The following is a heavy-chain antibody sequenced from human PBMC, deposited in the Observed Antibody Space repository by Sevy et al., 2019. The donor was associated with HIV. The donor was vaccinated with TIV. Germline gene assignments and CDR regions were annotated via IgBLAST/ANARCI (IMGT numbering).Heavy chain of an antibody. CDR2: IKGKTDGETT. CDR1: GFNISSAS. Sequence: GGYLRLSCGGSGFNISSASMNWVRQAPGKGLEWVGRIKGKTDGETTDYAAPVKGRFIISRDDSGKTVYVQLNSVKTEDTAMYFCTSRPYGSIIDYWGQGTLVTVSS. CDR3: TSRPYGSIIDY. V-gene: IGHV3-15*07. D-gene: IGHD3-10*01. J-gene: IGHJ4*02.